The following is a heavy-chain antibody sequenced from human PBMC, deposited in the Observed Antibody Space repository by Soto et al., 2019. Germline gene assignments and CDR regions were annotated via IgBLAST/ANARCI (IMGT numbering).Heavy chain of an antibody. Sequence: QVQLVQSGAEVKKPGASVKVSCKASGYTFTTYGISWVRQAPGQGLEWMGWVNAYNGNTNYAQKLQGTATMTTDTSTSTAYMELRSLRSDDTAVYYCARDPVAGTYFHYWGQGTLVTVSS. CDR3: ARDPVAGTYFHY. CDR2: VNAYNGNT. J-gene: IGHJ4*02. V-gene: IGHV1-18*01. CDR1: GYTFTTYG. D-gene: IGHD6-19*01.